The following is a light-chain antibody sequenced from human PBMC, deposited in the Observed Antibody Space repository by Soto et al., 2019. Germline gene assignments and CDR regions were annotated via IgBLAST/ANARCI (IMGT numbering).Light chain of an antibody. V-gene: IGLV2-8*01. Sequence: QSALTQPHSASGSPGQSVTISCTGTSSDVGGYNYVSWYQQHPGKAPKLMIYKVSKRPSGVPDRFSGSKSGNTSSLTVSGLQAEYEADYYCNSYAGSNNWVFGGGTKMTVL. CDR1: SSDVGGYNY. CDR2: KVS. CDR3: NSYAGSNNWV. J-gene: IGLJ3*02.